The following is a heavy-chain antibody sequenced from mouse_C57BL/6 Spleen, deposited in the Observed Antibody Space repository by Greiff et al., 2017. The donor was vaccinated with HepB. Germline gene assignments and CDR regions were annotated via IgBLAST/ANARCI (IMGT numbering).Heavy chain of an antibody. CDR1: GYAFSSSW. J-gene: IGHJ3*01. V-gene: IGHV1-82*01. CDR3: ASRGGSWAY. CDR2: IYPGDGDT. Sequence: QVQLKQSGPELVKPGASVKISCKASGYAFSSSWMNWVKQRPGKGLEWIGRIYPGDGDTNYNGKFKGKATLTADKSSSTAYMQLSSLTSEDSAVYCCASRGGSWAYWGQGTLVTVSA. D-gene: IGHD6-1*01.